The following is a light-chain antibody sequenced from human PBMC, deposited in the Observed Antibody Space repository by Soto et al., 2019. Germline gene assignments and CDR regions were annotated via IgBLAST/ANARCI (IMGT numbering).Light chain of an antibody. V-gene: IGLV1-44*01. CDR1: SSNIGSNT. CDR2: SNN. CDR3: VAWDDSLNGYVV. J-gene: IGLJ2*01. Sequence: QSVLTQPPSASGTPGQRVTISCSGRSSNIGSNTVNWYQQLPGTAPKLVIYSNNQRPSGVPDRFSGSKSGTSASLAISGLQSEDEADYYCVAWDDSLNGYVVFVGGTKVTVL.